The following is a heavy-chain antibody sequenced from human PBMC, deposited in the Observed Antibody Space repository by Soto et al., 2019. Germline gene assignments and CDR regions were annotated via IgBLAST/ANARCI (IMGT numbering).Heavy chain of an antibody. Sequence: QVQLVESGGGVVQPGRSLRLSCAASGFTFSSYGMHWVRQAPGKGLEWVAIISYDGINKYYANSVKDRFTISRDNSKNTLYLQMNSLRAEDTAVYYCAKSMYNWNDGFFDYWGQGTLVTVSS. D-gene: IGHD1-1*01. CDR2: ISYDGINK. V-gene: IGHV3-30*18. J-gene: IGHJ4*02. CDR1: GFTFSSYG. CDR3: AKSMYNWNDGFFDY.